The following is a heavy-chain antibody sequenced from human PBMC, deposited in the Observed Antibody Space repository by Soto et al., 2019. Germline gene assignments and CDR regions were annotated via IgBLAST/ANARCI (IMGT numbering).Heavy chain of an antibody. D-gene: IGHD3-22*01. CDR3: ASYYGGLNH. CDR1: KGSIGDYV. V-gene: IGHV4-59*08. J-gene: IGHJ5*02. Sequence: PLETMSLTCRVAKGSIGDYVVMWIRQPPGRGLEWIGYIYYTGSTNYNPSLKSRVTISVDRSKNQFSLKLSSVTAADTAVYYCASYYGGLNHWGQGTLVTVSS. CDR2: IYYTGST.